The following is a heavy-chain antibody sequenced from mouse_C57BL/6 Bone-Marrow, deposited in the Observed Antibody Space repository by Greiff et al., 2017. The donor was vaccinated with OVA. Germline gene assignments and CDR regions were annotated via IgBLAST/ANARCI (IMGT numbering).Heavy chain of an antibody. CDR2: ISSGGSYT. D-gene: IGHD1-1*01. J-gene: IGHJ4*01. Sequence: DVKLQESGGDLVKPGGSLKLSCAASGFTFSSYGMSWVRQTPDKRLEWVATISSGGSYTYYPDSVKGRFTISRDNAKNTLYLQMSSLKSEDTAMYYCARHDYGSSYGNYAMDYWGQGTSVTVSS. V-gene: IGHV5-6*02. CDR3: ARHDYGSSYGNYAMDY. CDR1: GFTFSSYG.